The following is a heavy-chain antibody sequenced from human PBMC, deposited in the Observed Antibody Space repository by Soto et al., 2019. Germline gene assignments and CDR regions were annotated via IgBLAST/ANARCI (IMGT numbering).Heavy chain of an antibody. V-gene: IGHV1-8*01. J-gene: IGHJ6*02. Sequence: QVQLVQSGAEVKKPGASVKVSCKASGYTFTSYDMNWVRQATGQGLEWMGWMNPNSGNTGYAQKFQGRVTMTRNTSISTAYMQLSSLRSEDTAVHYCAREKTSYGMDVWGQGTTVNVSS. CDR3: AREKTSYGMDV. CDR2: MNPNSGNT. CDR1: GYTFTSYD.